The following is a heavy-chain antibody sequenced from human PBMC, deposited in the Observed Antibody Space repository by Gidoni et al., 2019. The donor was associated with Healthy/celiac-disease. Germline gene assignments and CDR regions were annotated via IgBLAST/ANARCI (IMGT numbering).Heavy chain of an antibody. Sequence: QVQLVESGGGVVQPGRSLRLSCAASGFPFSSYGMHWVRQAPGKGLEWVAVISYDGSNKYYADSVKGRFTISRDNSKNTLYLQMNSLRAEDTAVYYCAKVLRSFLRWWYFDLWGRGTLVTVSS. D-gene: IGHD3-16*01. J-gene: IGHJ2*01. CDR1: GFPFSSYG. CDR3: AKVLRSFLRWWYFDL. CDR2: ISYDGSNK. V-gene: IGHV3-30*18.